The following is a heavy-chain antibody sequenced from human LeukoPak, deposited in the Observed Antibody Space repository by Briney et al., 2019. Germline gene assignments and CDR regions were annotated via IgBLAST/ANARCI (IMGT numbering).Heavy chain of an antibody. CDR2: IYPGDSDT. V-gene: IGHV5-51*01. D-gene: IGHD1-26*01. J-gene: IGHJ4*02. Sequence: GESLKISWKGSGYSFTNYWIGWVRQMPGKGLEWMGIIYPGDSDTRYSPSFHGQVTISADKSISTAYLQWSSLKASDTAMYYCARHGSNAWRYFDYWGQGTLVTVSS. CDR1: GYSFTNYW. CDR3: ARHGSNAWRYFDY.